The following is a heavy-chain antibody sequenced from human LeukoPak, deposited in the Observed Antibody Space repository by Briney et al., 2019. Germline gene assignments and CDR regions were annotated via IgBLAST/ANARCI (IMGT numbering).Heavy chain of an antibody. Sequence: GGSLSLSCAASGFTFSTYSMNWVRQAPGTGLEWVSSISSSSSYIYYADSVKGRFTISRDNAKNSLYLQMNSLRAEDTAVYYCARSDVVTNWFDHWGQGTLVTVSS. CDR1: GFTFSTYS. V-gene: IGHV3-21*01. CDR3: ARSDVVTNWFDH. CDR2: ISSSSSYI. J-gene: IGHJ5*02. D-gene: IGHD2-15*01.